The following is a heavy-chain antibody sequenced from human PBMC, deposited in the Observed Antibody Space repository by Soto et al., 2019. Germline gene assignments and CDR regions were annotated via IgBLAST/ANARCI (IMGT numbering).Heavy chain of an antibody. Sequence: SQTLSLTCAVYGGSFSGYYWSWIRQPPGKGLEWIGEINHSGSTNYNPSLKSRVTISVDTSKNQFSLKLSSVTAADTAVYYCARVPTLRYNWNGYRKDAFDIWGQGTMVTVSS. J-gene: IGHJ3*02. V-gene: IGHV4-34*01. D-gene: IGHD1-1*01. CDR2: INHSGST. CDR1: GGSFSGYY. CDR3: ARVPTLRYNWNGYRKDAFDI.